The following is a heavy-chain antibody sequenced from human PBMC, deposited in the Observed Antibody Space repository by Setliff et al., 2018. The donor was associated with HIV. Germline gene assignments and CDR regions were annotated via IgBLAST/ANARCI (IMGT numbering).Heavy chain of an antibody. Sequence: LRLSCAASGFTFSSAWMGWVRQAPAKGLEWVANISPDGSATYYVDSVKGRFTISRDNAKNSLYLQLNSLRAEDTAEYYCAKELAASGLGYFDSWGRGILVTVSS. D-gene: IGHD3-22*01. V-gene: IGHV3-7*03. J-gene: IGHJ4*02. CDR2: ISPDGSAT. CDR1: GFTFSSAW. CDR3: AKELAASGLGYFDS.